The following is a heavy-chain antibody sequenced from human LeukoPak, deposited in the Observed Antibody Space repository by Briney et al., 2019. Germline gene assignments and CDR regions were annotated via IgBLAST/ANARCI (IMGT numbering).Heavy chain of an antibody. V-gene: IGHV3-30*02. CDR1: GFTFSSYG. J-gene: IGHJ4*02. CDR2: IRYVGSNK. CDR3: AKDAVAGNRYFDY. D-gene: IGHD6-19*01. Sequence: PGGSLRLSCAASGFTFSSYGMHWVRQAPGKGLEWVAFIRYVGSNKYYADSVKGRFTISRDNSKNTLYLQMNSLRAEDTAVYYCAKDAVAGNRYFDYWGQGTLVTVSS.